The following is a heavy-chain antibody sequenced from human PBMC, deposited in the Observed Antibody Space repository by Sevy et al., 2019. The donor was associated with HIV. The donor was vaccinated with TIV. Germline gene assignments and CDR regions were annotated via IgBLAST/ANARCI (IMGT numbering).Heavy chain of an antibody. V-gene: IGHV3-30-3*01. CDR2: ISQTYDGSKK. D-gene: IGHD3-22*01. CDR3: ARDTSGYFFFDY. CDR1: GFTFGSYT. Sequence: GGSLRLSCAASGFTFGSYTLHWVRQAPGKGLEWVALISQTYDGSKKYYIDSVQGRFTISRDNSKNTLYLQMDSLRPDDTAVYYCARDTSGYFFFDYWGQGTLVTVSS. J-gene: IGHJ4*02.